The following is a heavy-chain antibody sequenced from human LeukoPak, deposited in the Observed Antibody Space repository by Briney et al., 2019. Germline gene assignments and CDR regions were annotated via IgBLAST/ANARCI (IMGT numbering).Heavy chain of an antibody. J-gene: IGHJ4*02. V-gene: IGHV4-59*01. Sequence: PSETLSLTCTVSGGSISNYYWSWIRQPPGKGLEWIGYIYYSGSTNYNPSLKSRVTISVDTSKNQFSLKLCSVTAADTAVYYCARAGMYNWNYFDYWGQGTLVTVSS. D-gene: IGHD1-20*01. CDR3: ARAGMYNWNYFDY. CDR1: GGSISNYY. CDR2: IYYSGST.